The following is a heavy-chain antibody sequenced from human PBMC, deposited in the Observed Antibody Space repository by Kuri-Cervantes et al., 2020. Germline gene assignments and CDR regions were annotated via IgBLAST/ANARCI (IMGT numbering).Heavy chain of an antibody. V-gene: IGHV1-18*01. Sequence: ASVKVSCKASGYTFTSYGISWVRQAPGQGLEWMGWISAYNGNTNYAQKLQGRVTMTTDTSTSTAYMELRSLRSDGTAVYYCARDCSGGSCFVFGMDVWGQGTTVTVSS. CDR3: ARDCSGGSCFVFGMDV. CDR2: ISAYNGNT. CDR1: GYTFTSYG. J-gene: IGHJ6*02. D-gene: IGHD2-15*01.